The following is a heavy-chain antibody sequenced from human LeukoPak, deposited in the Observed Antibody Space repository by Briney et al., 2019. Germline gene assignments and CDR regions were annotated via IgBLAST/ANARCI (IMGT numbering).Heavy chain of an antibody. CDR1: GYTLTELS. J-gene: IGHJ4*02. V-gene: IGHV1-24*01. D-gene: IGHD2-2*01. CDR3: ATGGYCSSTSCYDVLRD. CDR2: FDPEDGET. Sequence: GASVKVSCKVSGYTLTELSMHWVRQAPGKGLEWMGGFDPEDGETIYAQKFQGRVTMTEDTSTDTAYMELSSLRSEDTAVYYCATGGYCSSTSCYDVLRDWGQGTLVTVSS.